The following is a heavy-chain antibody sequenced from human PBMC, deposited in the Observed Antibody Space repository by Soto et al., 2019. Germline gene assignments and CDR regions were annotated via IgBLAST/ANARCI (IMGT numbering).Heavy chain of an antibody. D-gene: IGHD6-19*01. J-gene: IGHJ3*02. CDR2: ISGSGGST. V-gene: IGHV3-23*01. CDR1: GFTFSSYA. Sequence: EVQLLESGGGLVQPGGSLRLSCAASGFTFSSYAMSWVRQAPGKGLEWVSAISGSGGSTYYADSVQGRFTFSRGNSKNTLYLQMNSLIAEDTAVYYCAKTANGWFIAFDIWGQGTMVTVSS. CDR3: AKTANGWFIAFDI.